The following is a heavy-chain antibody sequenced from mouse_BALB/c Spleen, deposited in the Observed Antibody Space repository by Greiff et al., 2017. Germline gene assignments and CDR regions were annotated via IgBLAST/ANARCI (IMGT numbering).Heavy chain of an antibody. CDR3: TREGDMILYAMDY. J-gene: IGHJ4*01. CDR1: GYTFTSYW. V-gene: IGHV1-69*02. Sequence: QVQLQQPGAELVRPGASVKLSCKASGYTFTSYWINWVKQRPGQGLEWIGNIYPSDSYTNYNQKFKDKATLTVDKSSSTAYMQLSSPTSEDSAVYYCTREGDMILYAMDYWGQGTSVTVSS. CDR2: IYPSDSYT. D-gene: IGHD2-4*01.